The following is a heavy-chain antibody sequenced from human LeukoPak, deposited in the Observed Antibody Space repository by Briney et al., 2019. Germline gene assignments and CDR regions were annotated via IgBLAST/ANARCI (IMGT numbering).Heavy chain of an antibody. J-gene: IGHJ6*03. Sequence: GGSLRLSCAASGFTFSNYEMNWVRQAPGKGLEWVSYVSSSGSAMYYADSVKGRFTISRDYAKNSLYLQMNSLRAEDTAIYYCARGLDYYMDVWGEGTTVTISS. CDR1: GFTFSNYE. D-gene: IGHD5-12*01. CDR2: VSSSGSAM. CDR3: ARGLDYYMDV. V-gene: IGHV3-48*03.